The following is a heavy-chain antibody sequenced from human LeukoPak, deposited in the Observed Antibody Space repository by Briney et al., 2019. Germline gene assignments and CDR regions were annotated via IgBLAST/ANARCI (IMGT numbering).Heavy chain of an antibody. J-gene: IGHJ4*02. CDR1: GFTFSSYA. CDR3: ASPSWIQLWSPYFDY. CDR2: ISYDGSNK. D-gene: IGHD5-18*01. V-gene: IGHV3-30*04. Sequence: GGSLRLSCAASGFTFSSYAMHWVRQAPGKGLEWVAVISYDGSNKYYADSVKGRFTISRDNSKNTLCLQMNSLRAEDTAVYYCASPSWIQLWSPYFDYWGQGTLVTVSS.